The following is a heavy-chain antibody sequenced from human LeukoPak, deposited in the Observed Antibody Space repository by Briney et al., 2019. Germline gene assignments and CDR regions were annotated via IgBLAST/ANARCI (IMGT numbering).Heavy chain of an antibody. V-gene: IGHV3-23*01. CDR3: AKDLVSRVATTYYFDY. CDR1: GFTFSSYA. J-gene: IGHJ4*02. D-gene: IGHD5-12*01. CDR2: ISGSGGST. Sequence: PGGSPRLSCAASGFTFSSYAMSWVRQAPGKGLGWVSAISGSGGSTYYADSVKGRFTISRDNSKNTLYLQMNSLRAEDTAVYYCAKDLVSRVATTYYFDYWGQGTLVTVSS.